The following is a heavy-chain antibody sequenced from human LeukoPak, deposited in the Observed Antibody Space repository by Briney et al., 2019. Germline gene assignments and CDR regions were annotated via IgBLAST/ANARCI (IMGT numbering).Heavy chain of an antibody. CDR2: ISGSGGST. V-gene: IGHV3-23*01. J-gene: IGHJ4*02. CDR1: GFTYSNYA. Sequence: GGSLRLSCAASGFTYSNYAMTWVRQAPGKGLEWVSAISGSGGSTYYADSVKGRFTISRDNSKNTLYLQMNSLRAEDTAVYYCAIEPYSVTRRYYFDYWGQGTLVTVSS. CDR3: AIEPYSVTRRYYFDY. D-gene: IGHD6-13*01.